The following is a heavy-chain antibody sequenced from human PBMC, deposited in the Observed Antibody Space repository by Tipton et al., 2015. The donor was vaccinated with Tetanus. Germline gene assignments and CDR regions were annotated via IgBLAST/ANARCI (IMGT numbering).Heavy chain of an antibody. Sequence: SLRLSCAASGFTFDDYAMHWVRQAPEKGLEWVSGISWNSGSIGYADSVKGRFTISRDNAKNSLYLQMNSLRAEDTALYYCAKDGAAAGTSPFDYWGQGTLVTVSS. CDR2: ISWNSGSI. CDR3: AKDGAAAGTSPFDY. V-gene: IGHV3-9*01. J-gene: IGHJ4*02. CDR1: GFTFDDYA. D-gene: IGHD6-13*01.